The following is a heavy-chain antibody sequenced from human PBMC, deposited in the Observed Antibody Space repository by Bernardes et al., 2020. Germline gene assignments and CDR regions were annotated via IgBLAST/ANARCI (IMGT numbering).Heavy chain of an antibody. CDR3: TTRIGYYGSGSFLPFDL. CDR1: GYPLSELS. V-gene: IGHV1-24*01. Sequence: ASVKVSCKVSGYPLSELSMHWVRQAPGKGLEWIGGSDFEEGTTIHAQKFQGRVTMTEDTSTDTASMELSSVRFEDTAVYYCTTRIGYYGSGSFLPFDLWGQGTLVTVSS. CDR2: SDFEEGTT. D-gene: IGHD3-10*01. J-gene: IGHJ4*02.